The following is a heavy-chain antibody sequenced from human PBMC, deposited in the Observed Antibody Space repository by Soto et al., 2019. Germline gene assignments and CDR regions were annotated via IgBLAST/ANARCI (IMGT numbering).Heavy chain of an antibody. Sequence: EVQLLESGGGLVQPGGSLRLSCAASGFTFSSYAMSWVRQAPGKGLEWVSAISGSGGSTYYADSVKGRFTISRDNSKNTLYLQMNSLRAEDTAVYYCAKDPDYYDSSGYYSFPDYWGQGTLVTVSS. D-gene: IGHD3-22*01. V-gene: IGHV3-23*01. CDR1: GFTFSSYA. CDR2: ISGSGGST. CDR3: AKDPDYYDSSGYYSFPDY. J-gene: IGHJ4*02.